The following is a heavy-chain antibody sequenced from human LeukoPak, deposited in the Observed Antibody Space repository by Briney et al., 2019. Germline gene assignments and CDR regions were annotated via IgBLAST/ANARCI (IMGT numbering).Heavy chain of an antibody. CDR1: GDSISTYY. J-gene: IGHJ6*03. D-gene: IGHD4-11*01. CDR3: ARVATVPPSYYYYMDV. V-gene: IGHV4-59*01. CDR2: IYYRVTS. Sequence: SETLSLTCTVSGDSISTYYWSWIRQPPGKGLEWIGYIYYRVTSDYNPSLKSRVTMSVDMSTRQISLKLSSVTAADTAVYYCARVATVPPSYYYYMDVWGKGTTVTVSS.